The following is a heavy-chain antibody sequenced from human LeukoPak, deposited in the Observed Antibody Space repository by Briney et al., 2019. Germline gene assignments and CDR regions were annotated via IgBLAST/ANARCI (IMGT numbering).Heavy chain of an antibody. V-gene: IGHV3-15*01. CDR3: VTPPD. Sequence: KSGGSLRLSCAASGFTFSSYWMSWVRQAPGKGLEWVGRIKSKSAGGTTDHAAPVKGRFTISRDDSKNTLYLQMNSLTIEDTAVYYCVTPPDWGQGTLVTVSS. D-gene: IGHD5-18*01. J-gene: IGHJ4*02. CDR1: GFTFSSYW. CDR2: IKSKSAGGTT.